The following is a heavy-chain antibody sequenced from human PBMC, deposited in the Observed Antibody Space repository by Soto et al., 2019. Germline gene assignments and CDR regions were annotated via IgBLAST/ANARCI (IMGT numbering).Heavy chain of an antibody. V-gene: IGHV1-8*01. J-gene: IGHJ4*02. CDR1: GYTFTTYD. Sequence: QVQLVQSGAKVEKPGASVKVSCKASGYTFTTYDINWVRQAPGQGLEWMGWMDPTSGNTGYAQNFQGRVTMTGDNSITTAYLELNSLRFDDTAVYYCATFWRSRFDYWGQGTLVTVST. D-gene: IGHD3-3*01. CDR3: ATFWRSRFDY. CDR2: MDPTSGNT.